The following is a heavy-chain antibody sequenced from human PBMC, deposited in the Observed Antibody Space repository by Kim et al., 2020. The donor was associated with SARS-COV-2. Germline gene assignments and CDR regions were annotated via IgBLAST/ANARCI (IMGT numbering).Heavy chain of an antibody. J-gene: IGHJ4*02. CDR3: AKTIPSAATGY. CDR2: T. V-gene: IGHV3-23*01. Sequence: THDAGSGKGRFTISREKSKNTLYLQMNSLRAEDTAVYYCAKTIPSAATGYWGQGTPVTVSS. D-gene: IGHD2-15*01.